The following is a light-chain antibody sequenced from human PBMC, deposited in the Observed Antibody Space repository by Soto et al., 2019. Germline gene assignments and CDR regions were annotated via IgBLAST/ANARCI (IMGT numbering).Light chain of an antibody. CDR1: RNIDKN. CDR3: QQSYSSPWT. CDR2: ATS. J-gene: IGKJ1*01. V-gene: IGKV1-39*01. Sequence: DIQMTQSPSSLSASIGDRVTITCRASRNIDKNLNWYQQKPGKAPNLLIYATSALQNGFPSRFSGSGSGTDFTLTVNSLQPEDFAVYFCQQSYSSPWTFGLGTKVEI.